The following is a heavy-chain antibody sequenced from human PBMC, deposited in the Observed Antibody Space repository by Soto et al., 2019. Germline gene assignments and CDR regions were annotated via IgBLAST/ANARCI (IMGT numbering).Heavy chain of an antibody. Sequence: QLQLQESGPGLVKPSETLSLTCTVSGGSISSSSYYWGWIRQPPGKGLEWIGSIYYSGSTYYNPSLKSRVTISVDTSKNQFSLKLSSVTAAATAVYYCATLDTAMVTHDYWGQGTLVTVSS. CDR3: ATLDTAMVTHDY. V-gene: IGHV4-39*01. J-gene: IGHJ4*02. CDR2: IYYSGST. D-gene: IGHD5-18*01. CDR1: GGSISSSSYY.